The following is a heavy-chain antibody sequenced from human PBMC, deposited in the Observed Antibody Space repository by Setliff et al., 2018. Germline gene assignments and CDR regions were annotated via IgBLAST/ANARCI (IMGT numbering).Heavy chain of an antibody. V-gene: IGHV3-74*01. CDR1: GFTFSSYW. CDR2: INSDGSST. CDR3: AREVTAICWFDP. Sequence: PGESLKISCAASGFTFSSYWMHWVRQAPGKGLVWVSRINSDGSSTSYADSVKGRFTISRDNAKNTLYLQMNSLRAEDTAVYYCAREVTAICWFDPWGQGTLVTVSS. D-gene: IGHD5-18*01. J-gene: IGHJ5*02.